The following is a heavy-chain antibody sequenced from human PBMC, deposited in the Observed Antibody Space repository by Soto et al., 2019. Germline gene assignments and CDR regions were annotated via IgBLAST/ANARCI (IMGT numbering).Heavy chain of an antibody. CDR1: GGSISSGDYY. Sequence: SETLSLTCTVSGGSISSGDYYWSWIRQPPGKGLEWIGYIYYSGSTYYNPSLKSRVTISVDTSKNQFSLKLSSVTAADTAVYYCARVQGETGTTSFFPWGKGTLVTVSS. J-gene: IGHJ5*02. CDR2: IYYSGST. D-gene: IGHD1-7*01. CDR3: ARVQGETGTTSFFP. V-gene: IGHV4-30-4*01.